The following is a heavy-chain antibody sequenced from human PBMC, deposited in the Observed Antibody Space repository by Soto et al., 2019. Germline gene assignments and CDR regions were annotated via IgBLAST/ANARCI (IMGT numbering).Heavy chain of an antibody. V-gene: IGHV3-23*01. CDR2: ISGSGGST. CDR1: GFTFSSYA. D-gene: IGHD3-3*01. CDR3: AREPWSGPLEGYGMDV. J-gene: IGHJ6*02. Sequence: PGGSLRLSCAASGFTFSSYAMSWVRQAPGKGLEWVSAISGSGGSTYYADSVKGRFTISRDNSKNTLYLQMNSLRAEDTAVYYCAREPWSGPLEGYGMDVWGQGTTVTVSS.